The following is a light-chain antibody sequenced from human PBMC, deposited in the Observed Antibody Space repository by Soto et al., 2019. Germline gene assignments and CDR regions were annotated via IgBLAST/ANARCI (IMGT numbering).Light chain of an antibody. CDR1: QSVRNRY. V-gene: IGKV3-20*01. J-gene: IGKJ4*01. CDR2: GAS. Sequence: IVLTQSPGTLSLSPGERATLSCRASQSVRNRYLAWYQQKSGQAPTLVIYGASSRATGIPERFSGRGAGTEFTLIISRLEPEDFAVYYCQQYGSSPLTFGGGTKVEIK. CDR3: QQYGSSPLT.